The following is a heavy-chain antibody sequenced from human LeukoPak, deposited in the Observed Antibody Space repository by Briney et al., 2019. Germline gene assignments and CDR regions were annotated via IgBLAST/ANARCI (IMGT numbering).Heavy chain of an antibody. J-gene: IGHJ4*02. CDR3: AREPMTGIDY. CDR2: ISSSSSYI. D-gene: IGHD1-1*01. Sequence: PGGSLRLSCAASGFTFSSYSMNWVRQAPGKGLEWVSSISSSSSYIYYADSVKGRFTISSDNAKNSLYLQMNSLRAGDTAVYCCAREPMTGIDYWGQGTLVTVSS. V-gene: IGHV3-21*01. CDR1: GFTFSSYS.